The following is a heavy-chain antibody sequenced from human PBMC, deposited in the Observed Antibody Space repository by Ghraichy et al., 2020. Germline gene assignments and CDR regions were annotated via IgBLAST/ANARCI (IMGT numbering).Heavy chain of an antibody. CDR2: VKPDGSEK. V-gene: IGHV3-7*01. Sequence: GGSLRLSCAASGFMFSSYWMTWVRQAPGKGLEWVANVKPDGSEKNYVGSVKGRFTISRDNAKKSLYLQMNSLRAEDTAVYFCAKCRGSTWNDALDIWGQGTLVTFSS. CDR1: GFMFSSYW. CDR3: AKCRGSTWNDALDI. D-gene: IGHD6-13*01. J-gene: IGHJ3*02.